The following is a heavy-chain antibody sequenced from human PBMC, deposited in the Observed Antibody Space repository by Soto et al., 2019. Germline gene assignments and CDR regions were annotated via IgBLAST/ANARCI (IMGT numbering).Heavy chain of an antibody. V-gene: IGHV4-31*03. Sequence: QVQLQELGPGLVKPSQTLSLTCSASGGSISSGGYYWSWIRQHPGKGLEWIGYIYHSGSTYYSAPLRSRITISLDTSKNQLSLQLSSVTAADTAVYYCARHYDYDSGKSEAFEIWGQGTMVTVSS. D-gene: IGHD3-22*01. CDR3: ARHYDYDSGKSEAFEI. CDR2: IYHSGST. CDR1: GGSISSGGYY. J-gene: IGHJ3*02.